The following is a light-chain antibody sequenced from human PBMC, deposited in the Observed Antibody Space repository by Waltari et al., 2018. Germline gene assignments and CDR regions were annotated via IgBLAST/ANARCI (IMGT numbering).Light chain of an antibody. V-gene: IGLV2-23*02. CDR2: EVN. CDR3: CSYRGGHSWV. CDR1: SNDIGSYNR. J-gene: IGLJ3*02. Sequence: QSALPLPASVSGSPGQSISISCTATSNDIGSYNRVSWSQHHPGKAPTLLIYEVNKRPSGVSGRFSGSKSGNTASLTISGLQAEDEGDYYCCSYRGGHSWVFGGGAKLTVL.